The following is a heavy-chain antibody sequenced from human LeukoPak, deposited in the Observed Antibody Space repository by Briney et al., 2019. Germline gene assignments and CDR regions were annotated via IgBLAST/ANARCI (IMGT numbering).Heavy chain of an antibody. V-gene: IGHV4-34*01. CDR3: ARVYYSSSYDYWYFNL. CDR1: GGSFSGYY. J-gene: IGHJ2*01. D-gene: IGHD6-13*01. Sequence: AETLSPTCAVYGGSFSGYYWSWVRQPPGKGLEWIGEINHSGSTNYNPSLKSRVTISVDTPKNQFSLKLSSVTAADTAVYYCARVYYSSSYDYWYFNLWGRGTLVTVSS. CDR2: INHSGST.